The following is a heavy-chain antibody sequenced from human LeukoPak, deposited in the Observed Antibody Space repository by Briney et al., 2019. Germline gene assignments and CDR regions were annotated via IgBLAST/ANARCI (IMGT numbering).Heavy chain of an antibody. CDR2: ISADNGNT. D-gene: IGHD4-11*01. CDR1: GYTLSNHA. V-gene: IGHV1-18*04. Sequence: ASVKVSCKGSGYTLSNHAFSWVRQAPGQGLEWMGWISADNGNTNHAQKFQGRVTMTTDTSTSTAYMELRSLRSDDTAVYYCARDLWTTVTVMNWFDPWGQGTLVTVSS. CDR3: ARDLWTTVTVMNWFDP. J-gene: IGHJ5*02.